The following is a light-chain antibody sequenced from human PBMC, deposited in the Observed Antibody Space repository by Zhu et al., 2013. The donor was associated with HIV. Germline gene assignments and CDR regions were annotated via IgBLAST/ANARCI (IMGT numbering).Light chain of an antibody. CDR1: QNVGRS. V-gene: IGKV3D-15*01. Sequence: EIVLTQSPATLSLSPGDRATLSCRASQNVGRSLAWYQVKPGQAPRLLIYGVSTRATGVPDNFIGSGSGAEFTLTISNVRSEDSAVYYCQQYNKWPPYTFGQGTKL. J-gene: IGKJ2*01. CDR3: QQYNKWPPYT. CDR2: GVS.